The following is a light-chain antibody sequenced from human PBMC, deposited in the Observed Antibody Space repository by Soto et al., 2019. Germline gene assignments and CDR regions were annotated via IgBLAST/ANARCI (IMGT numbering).Light chain of an antibody. CDR2: DAS. CDR1: QSVSSY. CDR3: QQYYTWPLT. Sequence: EIVLTQSPATLSFSPPEIATLSFRASQSVSSYLAWHQQKPGQAPRLLIYDASNRATGIPARFSGSGSGTEFTLTISSLQSEDFAVYYCQQYYTWPLTFGQGTRLEIK. V-gene: IGKV3-11*01. J-gene: IGKJ5*01.